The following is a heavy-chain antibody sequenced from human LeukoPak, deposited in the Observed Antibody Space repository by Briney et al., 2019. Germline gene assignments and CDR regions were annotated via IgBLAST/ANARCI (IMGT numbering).Heavy chain of an antibody. V-gene: IGHV1-46*01. CDR2: INPSGGST. D-gene: IGHD2-2*01. Sequence: ASVKVSCKASGYTFTSYYMHWVRQAPGQGLEWMGIINPSGGSTSYAQKFQGRVTMTRDTSTSTVYMELSSLRSEDTAVYYCARDMKDCSSTSCYRLEPFDYWGQEPWSPSPQ. CDR1: GYTFTSYY. CDR3: ARDMKDCSSTSCYRLEPFDY. J-gene: IGHJ4*01.